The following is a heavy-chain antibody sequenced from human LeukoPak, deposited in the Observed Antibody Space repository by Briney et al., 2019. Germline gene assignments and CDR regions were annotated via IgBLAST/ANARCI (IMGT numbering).Heavy chain of an antibody. J-gene: IGHJ4*02. CDR1: GFTHGDYA. CDR2: IRSKAYGGTT. Sequence: GGSLRLSCTASGFTHGDYAMSWVRQAPGEGLEWVGFIRSKAYGGTTEYAASVKGRFTISRDDSKGIAYLQMNSLKTEDTAVYYCNRGNYGDYVEFDYWGQGTLVTVSS. D-gene: IGHD4-17*01. V-gene: IGHV3-49*04. CDR3: NRGNYGDYVEFDY.